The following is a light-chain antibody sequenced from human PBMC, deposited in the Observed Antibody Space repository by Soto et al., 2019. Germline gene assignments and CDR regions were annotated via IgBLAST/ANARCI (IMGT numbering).Light chain of an antibody. Sequence: SYELTQPLSVSVALGQTARITCGGNNIGSKKVHWYQQKPGQAPVLVIYRDSNRPSGIPERFSGSNSGNTATLTISRAQAGDEADYYCQVGDSSTARVFGGGTKLTVL. V-gene: IGLV3-9*01. J-gene: IGLJ3*02. CDR3: QVGDSSTARV. CDR1: NIGSKK. CDR2: RDS.